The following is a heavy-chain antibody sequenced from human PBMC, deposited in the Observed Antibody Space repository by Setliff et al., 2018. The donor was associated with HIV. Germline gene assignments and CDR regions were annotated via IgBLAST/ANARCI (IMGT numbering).Heavy chain of an antibody. Sequence: SETLSLTCAVYGGSFSGYYWSWIRQPPGKGLEWIGEINHSGSTNYNPSLKSRVTISVDTSKNQFSLKLSSVTAADTAVYYCARVVTGNLDYWGQGNMVTVSS. V-gene: IGHV4-34*01. CDR3: ARVVTGNLDY. CDR2: INHSGST. J-gene: IGHJ4*02. CDR1: GGSFSGYY. D-gene: IGHD2-21*02.